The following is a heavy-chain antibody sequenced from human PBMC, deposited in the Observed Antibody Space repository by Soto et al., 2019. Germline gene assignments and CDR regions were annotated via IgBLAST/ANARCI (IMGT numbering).Heavy chain of an antibody. J-gene: IGHJ4*02. D-gene: IGHD3-3*01. CDR1: GGSISSSSYY. Sequence: SETLSLTCTVSGGSISSSSYYWGWIRQPPGKGLEWIGSIYYSGSTYYNPSLKSRVTISVDTSKNQFSLKLSSVTAADTAVYYCARSQEHYDFWSGYHFDYWGQGTPVTVSS. CDR3: ARSQEHYDFWSGYHFDY. V-gene: IGHV4-39*01. CDR2: IYYSGST.